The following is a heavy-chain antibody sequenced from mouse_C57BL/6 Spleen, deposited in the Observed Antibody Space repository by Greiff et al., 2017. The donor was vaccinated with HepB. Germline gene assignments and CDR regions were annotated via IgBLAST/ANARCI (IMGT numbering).Heavy chain of an antibody. J-gene: IGHJ2*01. Sequence: QVQLQQSGAELARPGASVKLSCKASGYTFTSYGISWVKQRTGQGLEWIGEIYPRSGNTYYNEKFKGKATLTADKSSSTAYMELRSLPSEDSAVYFCASSEGGYDPSLFDYWGQGTTLTVSS. D-gene: IGHD2-2*01. CDR2: IYPRSGNT. V-gene: IGHV1-81*01. CDR1: GYTFTSYG. CDR3: ASSEGGYDPSLFDY.